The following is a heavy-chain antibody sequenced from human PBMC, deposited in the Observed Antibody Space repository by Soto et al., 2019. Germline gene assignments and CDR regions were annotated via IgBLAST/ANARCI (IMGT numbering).Heavy chain of an antibody. Sequence: VASLKVSCKASGYTFTGYYMHWVRQAPGQGLELMGWINPNSGGTNYAQKFQGWVTMTRDTSISTAYMELSRLRSDDTAVYYCARAEGTSYYDFWSGYGGQNWFDPWGQGTLVTVSS. J-gene: IGHJ5*02. CDR1: GYTFTGYY. CDR3: ARAEGTSYYDFWSGYGGQNWFDP. CDR2: INPNSGGT. D-gene: IGHD3-3*01. V-gene: IGHV1-2*04.